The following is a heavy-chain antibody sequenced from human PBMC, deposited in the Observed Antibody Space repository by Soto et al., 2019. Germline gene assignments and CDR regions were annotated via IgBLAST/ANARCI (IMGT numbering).Heavy chain of an antibody. J-gene: IGHJ6*02. CDR2: ISSSSSTI. D-gene: IGHD3-3*01. CDR1: GFTFSSYS. Sequence: GGSLRLSCAASGFTFSSYSMNWVRQAPGKGLEWVSYISSSSSTIYYADSVKGRFTISRDNAKNSLYLQMNSLRDEDTAVYYCARSDQDTIFGVVTPYYYYGMDVWGQGTTVTVSS. CDR3: ARSDQDTIFGVVTPYYYYGMDV. V-gene: IGHV3-48*02.